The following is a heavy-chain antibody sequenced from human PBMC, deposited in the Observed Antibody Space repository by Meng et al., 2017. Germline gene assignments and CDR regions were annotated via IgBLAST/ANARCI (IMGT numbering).Heavy chain of an antibody. V-gene: IGHV2-5*02. CDR1: GFSLSTSGVG. CDR2: IYWDDDK. D-gene: IGHD1-26*01. CDR3: ALIVGTTIQLDY. Sequence: QITLKESGSTLVKPTQTLTLTFTFAGFSLSTSGVGVGWIRQPPGKALEWLALIYWDDDKRYSPSLKSRLTITKDTSKNQVVLTMTNMDPVDTATYYCALIVGTTIQLDYWGQGTLVTVSS. J-gene: IGHJ4*02.